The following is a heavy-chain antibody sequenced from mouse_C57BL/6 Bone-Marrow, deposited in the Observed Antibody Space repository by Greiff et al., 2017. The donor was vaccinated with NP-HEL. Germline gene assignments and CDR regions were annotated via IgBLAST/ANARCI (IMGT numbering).Heavy chain of an antibody. J-gene: IGHJ2*01. V-gene: IGHV1-9*01. CDR1: GYTFPGYW. CDR2: ILPGSGST. CDR3: ASHSHYYGSSYTDY. D-gene: IGHD1-1*01. Sequence: QVQLQQSGAELMKPGASVKLSCKATGYTFPGYWIEWVKQRPGHGLEWIGEILPGSGSTNYNEKFKGKATFTADTSSNTAYMQLSSLTTEDSAIYYCASHSHYYGSSYTDYWGQGTTLTVSS.